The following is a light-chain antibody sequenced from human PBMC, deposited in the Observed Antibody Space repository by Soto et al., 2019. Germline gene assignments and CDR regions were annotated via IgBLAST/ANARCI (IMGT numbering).Light chain of an antibody. CDR2: AAC. J-gene: IGKJ5*01. V-gene: IGKV1-6*01. CDR3: LQDYNYVT. Sequence: IQMTQSPSSLSESVGDRVTITCRASQGTRNDLGWYQQRPGKAAKVLTYAACNFQSGGPSRFSGSGSDTHFTLTISSLQPEEFATHYWLQDYNYVTFGQGTRLEIK. CDR1: QGTRND.